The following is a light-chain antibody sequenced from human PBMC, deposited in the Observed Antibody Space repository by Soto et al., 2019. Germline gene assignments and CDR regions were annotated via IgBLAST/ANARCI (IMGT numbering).Light chain of an antibody. J-gene: IGKJ1*01. V-gene: IGKV3-20*01. CDR1: HSVGSSF. Sequence: EIVLTQSPGTLSLSPGERTTLSCRASHSVGSSFLAWYQQKPGQAPRLLIYGASSRATGIPDRFSGSGSGTDFSLTISRLEPEDFAVYYCQQYVSSPKTFGKGTKVEI. CDR2: GAS. CDR3: QQYVSSPKT.